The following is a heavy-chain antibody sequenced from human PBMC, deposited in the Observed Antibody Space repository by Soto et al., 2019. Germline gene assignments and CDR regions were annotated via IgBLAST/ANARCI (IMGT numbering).Heavy chain of an antibody. D-gene: IGHD2-8*01. CDR1: GGSFSGYY. J-gene: IGHJ4*02. Sequence: QVQLQQWGAGLLKPSETLSLTCAVYGGSFSGYYWSWIRQPPGKGLEWIGEINHSGSTNYNPSLKSRVTISVDTSKNQFPLKLSSVTAADTAVYYCARVQRAPVDAMQRRGGGFIDYWGQGTLVTVSS. CDR2: INHSGST. CDR3: ARVQRAPVDAMQRRGGGFIDY. V-gene: IGHV4-34*01.